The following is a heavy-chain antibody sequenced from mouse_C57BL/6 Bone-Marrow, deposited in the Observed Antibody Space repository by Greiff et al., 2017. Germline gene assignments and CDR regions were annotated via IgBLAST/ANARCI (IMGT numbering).Heavy chain of an antibody. J-gene: IGHJ1*03. CDR3: ARSPITAVVSYWYFDV. CDR2: IDPNRGGT. Sequence: QVQLQQPGAELVKPGASVKLSCKASGYTFTSYWMHWVKQRPGRGLEWIGRIDPNRGGTKYNEKFKSKATLTVDKPSSTAYMQLSSLTSEDSAVYYCARSPITAVVSYWYFDVWGTGTTVTVSS. V-gene: IGHV1-72*01. CDR1: GYTFTSYW. D-gene: IGHD1-1*01.